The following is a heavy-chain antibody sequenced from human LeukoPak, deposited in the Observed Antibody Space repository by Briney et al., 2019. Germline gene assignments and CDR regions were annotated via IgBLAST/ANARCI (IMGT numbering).Heavy chain of an antibody. Sequence: GGSLRLSCAASGFTFSNYDMHWVRHATGKGLELVSGIGTTGDTYYPASVKGRFTISRENAKNSLYLQMNSLRAGDTAVYYCARGDILTDYSFDPWGQGTLVIVSS. CDR3: ARGDILTDYSFDP. J-gene: IGHJ5*02. CDR2: IGTTGDT. V-gene: IGHV3-13*04. D-gene: IGHD3-9*01. CDR1: GFTFSNYD.